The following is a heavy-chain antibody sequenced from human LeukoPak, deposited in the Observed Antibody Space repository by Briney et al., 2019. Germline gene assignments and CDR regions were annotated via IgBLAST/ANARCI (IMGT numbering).Heavy chain of an antibody. D-gene: IGHD3-9*01. V-gene: IGHV3-48*01. CDR1: GFTFNSYT. J-gene: IGHJ6*03. Sequence: GGSLRLSCAASGFTFNSYTMNWVRQAPGQGLEWVSFISSGSDTIYYADSVKGRFTISRDNAKNSLSLQMNSLSAEDTAVYFCARTYDQTGSHYYYYMDVWGKGTTVTVSS. CDR3: ARTYDQTGSHYYYYMDV. CDR2: ISSGSDTI.